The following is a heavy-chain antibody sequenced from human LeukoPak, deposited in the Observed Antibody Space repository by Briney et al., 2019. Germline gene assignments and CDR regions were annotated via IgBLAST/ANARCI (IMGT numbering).Heavy chain of an antibody. CDR2: IYPGDSDT. Sequence: GESLKISCKGSGYSFTSYWIGWVRQMPGRGPEWMGIIYPGDSDTRYSPSFQGQVTISADKSISTAYLQWSSLKASDTAMYYCARPAGIQLWPLDYWGQGTLVTVSS. V-gene: IGHV5-51*01. D-gene: IGHD5-18*01. CDR1: GYSFTSYW. J-gene: IGHJ4*02. CDR3: ARPAGIQLWPLDY.